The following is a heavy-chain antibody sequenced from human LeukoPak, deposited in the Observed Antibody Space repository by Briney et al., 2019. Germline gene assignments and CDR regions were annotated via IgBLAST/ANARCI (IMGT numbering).Heavy chain of an antibody. CDR3: AREASGSYFHH. CDR2: ISYDGGLQ. V-gene: IGHV3-30*14. D-gene: IGHD1-26*01. J-gene: IGHJ1*01. CDR1: GFSFNPYT. Sequence: GGSLRLSCAASGFSFNPYTMHWVRQSPDKGLEWVAVISYDGGLQFYGDSVKGRFIISRDNSKNTVYLQMNRLRAEDMAVYYCAREASGSYFHHWDQGTLVTVSS.